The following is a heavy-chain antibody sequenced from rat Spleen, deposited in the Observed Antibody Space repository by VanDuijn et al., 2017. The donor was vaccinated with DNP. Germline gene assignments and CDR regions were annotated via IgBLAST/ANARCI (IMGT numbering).Heavy chain of an antibody. CDR1: GFTFSDCN. D-gene: IGHD4-3*01. J-gene: IGHJ2*01. Sequence: EVQLVESGGGLVRPGRSLKLSCATSGFTFSDCNMAWVRQAPKKGLEWVATILYDGGRTYYRNSVKGRFTISRDNAKSTLYLQMDSLRSEDTATYYCATHGIGDYFDYWGQGVMVTVSS. CDR2: ILYDGGRT. CDR3: ATHGIGDYFDY. V-gene: IGHV5S10*01.